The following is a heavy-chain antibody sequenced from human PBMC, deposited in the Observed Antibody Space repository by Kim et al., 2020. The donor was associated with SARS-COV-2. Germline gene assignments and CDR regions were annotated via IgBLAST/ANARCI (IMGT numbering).Heavy chain of an antibody. J-gene: IGHJ6*02. CDR1: GFTFSCYA. V-gene: IGHV3-30*04. Sequence: GGSLRLSCAASGFTFSCYAMHWVRQAPGKGLEWVAVISYDGSNKYYADSVNGRFTISRDNSKNTLYLQMNSLRAEDTAVYYCARELEYSYGYYYYYYGMDVWGQGTTVTVSS. CDR2: ISYDGSNK. CDR3: ARELEYSYGYYYYYYGMDV. D-gene: IGHD5-18*01.